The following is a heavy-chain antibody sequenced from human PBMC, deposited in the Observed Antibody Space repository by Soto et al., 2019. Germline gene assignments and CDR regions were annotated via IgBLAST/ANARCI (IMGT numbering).Heavy chain of an antibody. CDR2: INAGNGNT. CDR3: ARDRYSSSSQRGWFDP. D-gene: IGHD6-6*01. Sequence: ASVKVSCKASGYTFTSYAMHWVRQAPGQRLEWMGWINAGNGNTKYSQKFQGRVTITRDTSASTAYMELSSLRSEDTAVYYCARDRYSSSSQRGWFDPWGQGTLVTVSS. V-gene: IGHV1-3*01. CDR1: GYTFTSYA. J-gene: IGHJ5*02.